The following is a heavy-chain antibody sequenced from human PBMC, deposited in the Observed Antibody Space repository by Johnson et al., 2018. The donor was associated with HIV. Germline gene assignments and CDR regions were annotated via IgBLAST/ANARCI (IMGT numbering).Heavy chain of an antibody. CDR2: INSDGSNT. Sequence: VQLVESGGGLVQPGGSLRLSCAASGFSFSTYWMHWVRQAPGKGLVWVSRINSDGSNTTYADSVKGRFTISRDNAKNTLYLQMHNLRAEDTAVYYCARVGAITIFGVVIMDDAFDIWGQGTMVTVSS. CDR3: ARVGAITIFGVVIMDDAFDI. V-gene: IGHV3-74*01. D-gene: IGHD3-3*01. CDR1: GFSFSTYW. J-gene: IGHJ3*02.